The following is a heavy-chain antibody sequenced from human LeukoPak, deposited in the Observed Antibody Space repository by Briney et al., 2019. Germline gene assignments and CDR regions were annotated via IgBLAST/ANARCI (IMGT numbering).Heavy chain of an antibody. Sequence: ASVKVSCKVSGYTLTELSMHWVRQAPGKGLEWMGGLDPEDGETIYAQKFQGRVTMTEDTSTDTAYMELSSLRSEDTAVYYCATDSRAVGDAFDIWGQGTMVTVSS. CDR1: GYTLTELS. J-gene: IGHJ3*02. CDR3: ATDSRAVGDAFDI. CDR2: LDPEDGET. V-gene: IGHV1-24*01. D-gene: IGHD2-2*01.